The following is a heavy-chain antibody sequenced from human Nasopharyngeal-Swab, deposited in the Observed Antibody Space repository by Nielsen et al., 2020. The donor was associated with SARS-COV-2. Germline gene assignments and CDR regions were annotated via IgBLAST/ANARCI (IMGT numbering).Heavy chain of an antibody. J-gene: IGHJ4*02. V-gene: IGHV4-61*02. D-gene: IGHD2-15*01. Sequence: SETLSLTCTVSGGSISSGDYYWSWIRQPAGKGLEWIGRIYTSGSTNYNPSLKSRVTISVDTSKNQFSLKLSSVTAADTAVYYCARGSRGYYFDYWGQGTLVTVSS. CDR2: IYTSGST. CDR1: GGSISSGDYY. CDR3: ARGSRGYYFDY.